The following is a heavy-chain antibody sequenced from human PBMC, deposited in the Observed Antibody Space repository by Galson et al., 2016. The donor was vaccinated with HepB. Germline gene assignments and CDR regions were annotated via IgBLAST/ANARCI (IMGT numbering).Heavy chain of an antibody. CDR3: ARFTNTWDRGDD. Sequence: QSGAEVTKPGESLKISCKGSGYSFTTYWVGWVRQMPGKGLEWMGIIYPGDSETRYSPSFQGHVTISADKSIDTAYLQWSSLKASDTAVYYCARFTNTWDRGDDWGQGTLVTVSS. D-gene: IGHD2-21*01. V-gene: IGHV5-51*01. CDR1: GYSFTTYW. J-gene: IGHJ4*02. CDR2: IYPGDSET.